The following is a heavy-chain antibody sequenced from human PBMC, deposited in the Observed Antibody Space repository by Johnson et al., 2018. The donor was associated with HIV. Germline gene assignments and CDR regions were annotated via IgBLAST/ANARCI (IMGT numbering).Heavy chain of an antibody. V-gene: IGHV3-20*04. CDR1: GFTFDDYG. CDR3: ARGIVVVTRGPGSDAFDI. J-gene: IGHJ3*02. Sequence: VHLVESGGGVVRPGGSLTLSCAASGFTFDDYGMSWVRQAPGKGLEWVSGINWNGGSTGYVDSVKGRFTISRDNAKNSLYLQMNSLRAEDTALYYCARGIVVVTRGPGSDAFDIWGQGTMVTVSS. CDR2: INWNGGST. D-gene: IGHD3-22*01.